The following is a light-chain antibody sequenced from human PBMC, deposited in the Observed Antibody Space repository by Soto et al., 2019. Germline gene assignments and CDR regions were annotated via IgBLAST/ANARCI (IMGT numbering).Light chain of an antibody. CDR1: LGISTY. Sequence: DIQLTQSPSFLSASVGDRVTITCRASLGISTYLAWYQQKPGKAPNLLIYAASTLQSGVPSRFIGSGSGTEFTLTISSLQPEDFATYYCQQVNTYTFGPGTKVDIK. V-gene: IGKV1-9*01. CDR2: AAS. CDR3: QQVNTYT. J-gene: IGKJ3*01.